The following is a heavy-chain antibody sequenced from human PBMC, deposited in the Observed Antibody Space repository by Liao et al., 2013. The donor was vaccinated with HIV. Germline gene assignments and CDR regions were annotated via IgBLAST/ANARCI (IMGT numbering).Heavy chain of an antibody. CDR2: INHSGST. CDR1: GGSFSGYY. Sequence: QVQLQQWGAGLLKPSETLSLTCAVYGGSFSGYYWSWIRQPPGKGLEWIGEINHSGSTNYNPSLKSRVTISVDTSKNQFSLKLSSVTAADTAVYYCARGGYSSGWYENVVKGWYFQHWGQGTRGHRLL. CDR3: ARGGYSSGWYENVVKGWYFQH. D-gene: IGHD6-19*01. V-gene: IGHV4-34*01. J-gene: IGHJ1*01.